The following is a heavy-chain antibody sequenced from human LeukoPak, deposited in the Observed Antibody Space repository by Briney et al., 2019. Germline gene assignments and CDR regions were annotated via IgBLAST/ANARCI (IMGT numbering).Heavy chain of an antibody. D-gene: IGHD4-17*01. CDR3: ARDPAHDYGDYVPAFDI. V-gene: IGHV7-4-1*02. J-gene: IGHJ3*02. Sequence: ASVNVSCKASGYTFTSYAMNWVRQAPGQGLEWMGWINTNTGNPTYALGFTGRFVFSLDTSVSTAYLQISSLKAEDTAVYFCARDPAHDYGDYVPAFDIWGQGTMVTVSS. CDR2: INTNTGNP. CDR1: GYTFTSYA.